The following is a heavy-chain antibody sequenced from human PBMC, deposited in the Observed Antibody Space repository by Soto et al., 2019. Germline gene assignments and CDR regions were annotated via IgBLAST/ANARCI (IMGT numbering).Heavy chain of an antibody. CDR1: GFIVSSVF. CDR3: AKDTRGGAYDFWN. V-gene: IGHV3-66*01. D-gene: IGHD3-3*01. CDR2: ISDGGNT. J-gene: IGHJ4*02. Sequence: EVQLVESGGGLVQPGGSLRLSCAASGFIVSSVFMTWVRQAPGKGLEWVSTISDGGNTYYANSVKGRFTISRDISRNTLYLKMNSLGAEDTVVYHGAKDTRGGAYDFWNGGQGTLVPASS.